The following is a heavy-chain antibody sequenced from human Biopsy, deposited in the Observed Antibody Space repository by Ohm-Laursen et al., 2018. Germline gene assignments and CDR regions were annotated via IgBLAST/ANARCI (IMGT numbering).Heavy chain of an antibody. CDR2: IDSSAAST. D-gene: IGHD1-1*01. CDR3: AKGRVGNSGSLDI. J-gene: IGHJ3*02. Sequence: SLRLSCTASGFTFKNYAMNWVRQAPGKGLDWVSSIDSSAASTFYADSVKGRFTTSRDNSKNTLFLQMNSLRAADTAIYYCAKGRVGNSGSLDIWGHGTMVTVSS. V-gene: IGHV3-23*01. CDR1: GFTFKNYA.